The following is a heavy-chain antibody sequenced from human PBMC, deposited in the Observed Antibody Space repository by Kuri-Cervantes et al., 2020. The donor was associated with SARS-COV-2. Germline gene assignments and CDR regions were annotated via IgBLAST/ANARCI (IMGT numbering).Heavy chain of an antibody. Sequence: GSLRLSCAVYGGSFSGYYRTWIRQPPGKGLEWIGEINHSGSTNYNPSLKSRVTISVDTSKNQISLKLSSVTAADTAVYYCARRLWSGYSFRYYHYMDVWGKGTTVTVSS. V-gene: IGHV4-34*01. CDR3: ARRLWSGYSFRYYHYMDV. J-gene: IGHJ6*03. CDR2: INHSGST. CDR1: GGSFSGYY. D-gene: IGHD3-3*01.